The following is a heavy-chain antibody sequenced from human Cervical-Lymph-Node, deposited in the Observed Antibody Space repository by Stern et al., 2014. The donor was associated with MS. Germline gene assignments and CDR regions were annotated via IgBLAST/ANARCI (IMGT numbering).Heavy chain of an antibody. CDR3: ARDRGSHSDY. V-gene: IGHV1-2*02. CDR1: GYSFTAYF. CDR2: ISTDTGGA. J-gene: IGHJ4*02. D-gene: IGHD1-26*01. Sequence: VQLVQSGAEVKKPGASVKVSCKASGYSFTAYFIHWVRQAPGQGLEWMGWISTDTGGANYAQRFQGRVTMTRDTSISTTYMELSSLRSDDTAVYYCARDRGSHSDYWGQGTLVTVSS.